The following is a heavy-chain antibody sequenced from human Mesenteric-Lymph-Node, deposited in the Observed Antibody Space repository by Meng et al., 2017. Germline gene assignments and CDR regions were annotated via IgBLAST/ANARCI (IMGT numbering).Heavy chain of an antibody. CDR1: GGSFSGYY. CDR3: ARGRVGSGTLRGLDY. CDR2: SNQSGST. J-gene: IGHJ4*02. D-gene: IGHD3-10*01. Sequence: VQLQQWGSGLLKPSGTLSLTSAVSGGSFSGYYWNWIRQSPGKGLEWLGESNQSGSTAYNPSLKSRITISVDTSQSQFSLNLHSVTAADTAVYYCARGRVGSGTLRGLDYWGQGTLVTVSS. V-gene: IGHV4-34*02.